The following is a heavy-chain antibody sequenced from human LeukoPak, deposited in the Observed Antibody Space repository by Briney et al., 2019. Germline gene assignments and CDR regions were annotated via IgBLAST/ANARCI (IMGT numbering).Heavy chain of an antibody. V-gene: IGHV4-39*01. Sequence: SETLSLTCTVSGGSISSSSYYWGWIRQPPGKGLEWIGTIYYSGSTYYNPSLKSRVTISVDTSKNQFSLRLSSVTAADTAVYYCARQNYDSSGYYPWIFDYWGQGTLVTVSS. CDR3: ARQNYDSSGYYPWIFDY. D-gene: IGHD3-22*01. J-gene: IGHJ4*02. CDR2: IYYSGST. CDR1: GGSISSSSYY.